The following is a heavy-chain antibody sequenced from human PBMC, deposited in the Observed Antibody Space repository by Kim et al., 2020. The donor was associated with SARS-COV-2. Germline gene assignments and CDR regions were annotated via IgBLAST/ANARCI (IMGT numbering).Heavy chain of an antibody. V-gene: IGHV3-23*01. D-gene: IGHD6-19*01. Sequence: SVKGRYTISRDNTKNTLYLQMNSLRAEETAANYCAKGAVAGSSRYGMDVWGQGTTVTVSS. J-gene: IGHJ6*02. CDR3: AKGAVAGSSRYGMDV.